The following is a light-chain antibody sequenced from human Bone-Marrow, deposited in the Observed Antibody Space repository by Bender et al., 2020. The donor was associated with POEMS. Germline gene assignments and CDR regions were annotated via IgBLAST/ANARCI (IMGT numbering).Light chain of an antibody. V-gene: IGLV2-23*02. CDR1: SSDVGGYNY. J-gene: IGLJ3*02. Sequence: QSALTQPPSASGSPGQSVTISCTGTSSDVGGYNYVSWYQQYPGKAPKLMIYEVSKRPSGVSNRFSGSKSGNTASLTISGLQAEDEADYYCCSYAGSSTTVFGGGTKLTVL. CDR2: EVS. CDR3: CSYAGSSTTV.